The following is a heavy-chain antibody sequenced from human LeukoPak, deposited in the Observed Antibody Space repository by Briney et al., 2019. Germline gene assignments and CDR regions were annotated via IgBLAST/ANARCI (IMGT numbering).Heavy chain of an antibody. V-gene: IGHV1-69*05. CDR1: GGTFSSYA. CDR3: ARDRLGSSWYGV. D-gene: IGHD6-13*01. Sequence: SVKVSCKASGGTFSSYAISWVRQAPGQGLEWMGGIIPIFGTANYAQKLQGRVTMTTDTSTSTAYMELRSLRSDDTAVYYCARDRLGSSWYGVWGQGTLVTVSS. CDR2: IIPIFGTA. J-gene: IGHJ4*02.